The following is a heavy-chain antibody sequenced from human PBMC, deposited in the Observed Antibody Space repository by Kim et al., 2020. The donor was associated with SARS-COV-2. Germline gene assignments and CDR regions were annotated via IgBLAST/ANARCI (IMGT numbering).Heavy chain of an antibody. V-gene: IGHV1-2*06. CDR3: ARDLEVDYSASDWYFDL. CDR2: INPNSGGT. CDR1: GYTFTGYY. J-gene: IGHJ2*01. Sequence: ASVKVSCKASGYTFTGYYMHWVRQAPGQGLEWMRRINPNSGGTNYAQKFQGRVTMTRDTSISTAYMELSRLRSDDTAVYYCARDLEVDYSASDWYFDLWGRGTLVTVSS. D-gene: IGHD2-15*01.